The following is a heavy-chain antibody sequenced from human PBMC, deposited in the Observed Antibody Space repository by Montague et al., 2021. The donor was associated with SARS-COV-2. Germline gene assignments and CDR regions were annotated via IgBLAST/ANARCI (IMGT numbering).Heavy chain of an antibody. CDR2: INHRGST. CDR3: ARGRQHINMVVVVVTGGEYYFDF. Sequence: SETLSLTCAVYDGSFSDYSWTWIRQPPGKGLEWIGEINHRGSTNYNPSLKSRVTLSVDTSKNQLSLKMTSVTAADTAVYYCARGRQHINMVVVVVTGGEYYFDFWGQGTLVAVSS. CDR1: DGSFSDYS. J-gene: IGHJ4*02. V-gene: IGHV4-34*01. D-gene: IGHD3-22*01.